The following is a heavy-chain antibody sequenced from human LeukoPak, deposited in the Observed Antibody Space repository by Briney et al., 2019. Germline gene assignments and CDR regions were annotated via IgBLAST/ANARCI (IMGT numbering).Heavy chain of an antibody. D-gene: IGHD4-17*01. Sequence: PGGSLRLSCAASGFTFSSYSMNWVRQAPGKGLEWVSSISSSSSYIYYADSVKGRFTISRDNAKNSLYLQMNSLRAEDTAMYYCARDGEDDYGDYDVGLVFDYWGQGTLVTVSS. CDR2: ISSSSSYI. CDR1: GFTFSSYS. CDR3: ARDGEDDYGDYDVGLVFDY. J-gene: IGHJ4*02. V-gene: IGHV3-21*01.